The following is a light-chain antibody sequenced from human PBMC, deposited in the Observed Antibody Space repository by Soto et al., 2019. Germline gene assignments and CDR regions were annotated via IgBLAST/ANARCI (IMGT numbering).Light chain of an antibody. CDR1: QDISNY. J-gene: IGKJ2*01. V-gene: IGKV1-33*01. Sequence: DIQMTQSPSSLSASVADRVTITCQASQDISNYLNWYQQKPGKAPKLLIYDASNLETGVPSRFSGSGSGTDFTFTISSLQPEDIATYYCQQYDNLPPYTFGQGTKLEI. CDR3: QQYDNLPPYT. CDR2: DAS.